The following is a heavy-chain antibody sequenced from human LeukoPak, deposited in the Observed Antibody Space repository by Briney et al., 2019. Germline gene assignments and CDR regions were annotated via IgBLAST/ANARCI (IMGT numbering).Heavy chain of an antibody. CDR2: IYSGGST. CDR3: ARASGYDSYYYYYYMDV. J-gene: IGHJ6*03. Sequence: PGGSLRLSCAASGFTVSSNYMSWVRQAPGKGLEWVSIIYSGGSTFYADSVKGRFTISRDNSKDTLYLQMNSLRAEDTAVYYCARASGYDSYYYYYYMDVWGKGTTVTISS. D-gene: IGHD5-12*01. V-gene: IGHV3-53*01. CDR1: GFTVSSNY.